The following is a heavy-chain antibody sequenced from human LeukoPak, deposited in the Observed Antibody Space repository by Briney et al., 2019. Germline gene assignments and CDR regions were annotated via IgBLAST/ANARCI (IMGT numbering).Heavy chain of an antibody. V-gene: IGHV4-39*01. CDR3: ARQPSSQQLVHFDY. CDR2: IYYSGST. J-gene: IGHJ4*02. CDR1: GGSISSSSYY. Sequence: SETLSLTCTVSGGSISSSSYYWGWIRQPPGKGLEWIGSIYYSGSTYYNPSLKSRVTISVDTSKNQFSLKLSSVTAADTAVYYCARQPSSQQLVHFDYWGQRTLVTVSS. D-gene: IGHD6-13*01.